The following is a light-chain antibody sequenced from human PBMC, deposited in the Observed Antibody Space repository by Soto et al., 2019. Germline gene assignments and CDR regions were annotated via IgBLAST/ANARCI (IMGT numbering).Light chain of an antibody. V-gene: IGKV1-39*01. Sequence: DIQLTQSPSFLSASVGDRVTITFRASQGISSYLAWYQQKPGKAPKLLIYAASTLQGGVPSRFSGSGSGTDFTLSISSLQPEDFATYCCQQSYTAPSITFGQGTRLEIK. J-gene: IGKJ5*01. CDR2: AAS. CDR1: QGISSY. CDR3: QQSYTAPSIT.